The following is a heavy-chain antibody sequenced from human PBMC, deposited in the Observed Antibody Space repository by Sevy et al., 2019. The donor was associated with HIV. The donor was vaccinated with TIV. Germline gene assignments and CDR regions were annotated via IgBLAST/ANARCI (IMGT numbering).Heavy chain of an antibody. V-gene: IGHV3-33*01. Sequence: GGSLRLSCAASGFTFSRYGMHWVRQAPGKGLEWVAVIWNDRGNKHYADSVKGRFTISRDNSKNTLYLQMNSLRAEDTAVYYCASLPNNYYDSSGSSGDDAFDIWGQGTMVTVS. CDR2: IWNDRGNK. CDR1: GFTFSRYG. D-gene: IGHD3-22*01. CDR3: ASLPNNYYDSSGSSGDDAFDI. J-gene: IGHJ3*02.